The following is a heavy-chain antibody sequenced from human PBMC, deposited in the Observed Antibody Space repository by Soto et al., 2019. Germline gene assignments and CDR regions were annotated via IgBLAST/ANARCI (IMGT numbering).Heavy chain of an antibody. CDR1: GFTFSSYE. Sequence: QAGGSLRLSCAASGFTFSSYEMNWVRQAPGKGLEWVSYISISGSTIYYADSVKGRFTISRDNAKNSLYLQMNSLRAEDTAVYYCARVKASGTTHPWGQGTLVTVSS. CDR2: ISISGSTI. CDR3: ARVKASGTTHP. J-gene: IGHJ5*02. V-gene: IGHV3-48*03. D-gene: IGHD4-17*01.